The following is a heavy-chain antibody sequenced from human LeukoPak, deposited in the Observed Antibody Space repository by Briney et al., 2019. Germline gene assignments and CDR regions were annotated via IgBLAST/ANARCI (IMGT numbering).Heavy chain of an antibody. CDR1: GGSFSGYY. D-gene: IGHD2-2*01. J-gene: IGHJ3*02. V-gene: IGHV4-34*01. CDR3: ARLPHCSSTTCHRGAFDI. Sequence: SETLSLTCAVYGGSFSGYYWSWIRQPPGKGLEWIGEINHSGSTNYNPSLKSRVTISVDTSKNQFSLKLSSVTAADTAVYYCARLPHCSSTTCHRGAFDIWGQGTTVTVSS. CDR2: INHSGST.